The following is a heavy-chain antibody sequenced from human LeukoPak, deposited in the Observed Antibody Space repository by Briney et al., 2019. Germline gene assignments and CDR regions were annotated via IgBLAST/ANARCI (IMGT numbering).Heavy chain of an antibody. CDR3: AKEVHGYSYGEFDY. V-gene: IGHV3-23*01. CDR2: ISGSGGST. J-gene: IGHJ4*02. Sequence: PGESLRLSCAASGFTFSSYAMSWVRQAPGKGLEWVSAISGSGGSTYYADSVKDRFTISRDNSKNTLYLQMNSLRAEDTAVYYCAKEVHGYSYGEFDYWGQGTLVTVSS. D-gene: IGHD5-18*01. CDR1: GFTFSSYA.